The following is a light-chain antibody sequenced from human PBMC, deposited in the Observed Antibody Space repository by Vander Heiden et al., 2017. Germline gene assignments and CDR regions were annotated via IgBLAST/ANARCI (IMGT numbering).Light chain of an antibody. V-gene: IGKV4-1*01. Sequence: DTLITHSPASLAGALGKRATINGKSSQSVLYSSNNKNYLAWYQQKPGQPPKLLIYWASTRESGVPDRFSGSGSGTDFTLTISSLQAEDVAVYYCQQYYSTPLTFGGGNKVEIK. CDR3: QQYYSTPLT. CDR1: QSVLYSSNNKNY. CDR2: WAS. J-gene: IGKJ4*01.